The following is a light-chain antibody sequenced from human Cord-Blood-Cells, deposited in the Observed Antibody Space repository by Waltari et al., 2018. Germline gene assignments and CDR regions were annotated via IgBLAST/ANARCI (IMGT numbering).Light chain of an antibody. V-gene: IGKV2-28*01. J-gene: IGKJ1*01. Sequence: DIVMTQSPLSLPVPPGEPASISCRSSQSLLHSNGYNYLDWYLQKPGQSPQLLIYLGSNRASGVPDRFSGSGSGTDFTLKISRGEAEDVGVYYCMQALQTPWTFGQGTKVEIK. CDR3: MQALQTPWT. CDR2: LGS. CDR1: QSLLHSNGYNY.